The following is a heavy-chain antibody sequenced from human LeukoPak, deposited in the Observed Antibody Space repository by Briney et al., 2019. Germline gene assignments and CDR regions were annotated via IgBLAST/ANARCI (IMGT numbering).Heavy chain of an antibody. CDR3: TTDPVGVITVILTTGGEILDI. J-gene: IGHJ3*02. Sequence: GGSLRLSCAASGFNLSNAWMNWVRQTPGKGLEWVGRIKSKTDEGTTDYAAPVKGRFTISRDDSKNTLYLQMNSLKAEDTAVYYCTTDPVGVITVILTTGGEILDIWGQGTMVTVSS. D-gene: IGHD3-22*01. CDR2: IKSKTDEGTT. V-gene: IGHV3-15*01. CDR1: GFNLSNAW.